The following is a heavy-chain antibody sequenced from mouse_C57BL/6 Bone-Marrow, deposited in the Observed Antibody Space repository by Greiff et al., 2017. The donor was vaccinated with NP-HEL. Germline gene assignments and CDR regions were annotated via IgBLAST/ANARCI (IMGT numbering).Heavy chain of an antibody. D-gene: IGHD1-1*02. J-gene: IGHJ3*01. CDR1: GFTFSSYG. V-gene: IGHV5-6*01. CDR2: ICSGGSYT. CDR3: ARHRGSTFAY. Sequence: EVQRVESGGDLVKPGGSLKLSCAASGFTFSSYGMSWVRQTPDKRLEWIATICSGGSYTYYPDRVKGRFTLSRANATHTMYLQRSRLKSYAAAMYYCARHRGSTFAYWGQGTLVTVSA.